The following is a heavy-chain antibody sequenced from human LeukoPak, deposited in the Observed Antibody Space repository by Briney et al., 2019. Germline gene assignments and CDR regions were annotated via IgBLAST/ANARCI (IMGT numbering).Heavy chain of an antibody. CDR1: GGSISSSSYY. J-gene: IGHJ4*02. V-gene: IGHV4-39*01. CDR2: IYYSGST. CDR3: ATLDYYDSSGLLY. Sequence: PSETLSLTCTVSGGSISSSSYYWGWIRQPPGKGLEWIGSIYYSGSTYYNPSLKSRVTISVDTSKNQFSLKLSSVTAADTAVYYCATLDYYDSSGLLYWGQGTLVTVSS. D-gene: IGHD3-22*01.